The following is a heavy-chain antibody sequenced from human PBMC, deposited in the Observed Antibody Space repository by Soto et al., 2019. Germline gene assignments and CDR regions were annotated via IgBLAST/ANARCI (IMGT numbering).Heavy chain of an antibody. Sequence: PGGSLRLSCAASGFTFSSYAMSWVRQAPGKGLEWVSAISGSGGSTYYADSVKGRFTISRDNSKNTLYLQMNSLRAEDTAVYYCAKGTGIHYYYYGMDVWGQGTTVTVSS. D-gene: IGHD3-10*01. CDR2: ISGSGGST. CDR1: GFTFSSYA. CDR3: AKGTGIHYYYYGMDV. J-gene: IGHJ6*02. V-gene: IGHV3-23*01.